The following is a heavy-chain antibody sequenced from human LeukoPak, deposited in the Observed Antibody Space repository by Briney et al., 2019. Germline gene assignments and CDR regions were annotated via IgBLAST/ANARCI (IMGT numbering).Heavy chain of an antibody. CDR3: ARVGVPYYYDSSGYSQGRYYYYYMDV. D-gene: IGHD3-22*01. V-gene: IGHV1-18*01. J-gene: IGHJ6*03. CDR2: ISVDNGNT. CDR1: GYTFNSYG. Sequence: GASVKVSCKAYGYTFNSYGINWVRQAPGQGLEWMGGISVDNGNTNYAQKVQGRVTMTTDTSTSTAYMELSSLRSEDTAVYYCARVGVPYYYDSSGYSQGRYYYYYMDVWGKGTTVTVSS.